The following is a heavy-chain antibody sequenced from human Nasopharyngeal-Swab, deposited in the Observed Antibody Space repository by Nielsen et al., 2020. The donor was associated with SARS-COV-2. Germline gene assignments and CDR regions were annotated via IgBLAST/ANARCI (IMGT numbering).Heavy chain of an antibody. Sequence: GGSLRLSCAASGFTFNSYGMSWVRQAPGKGLEWVAAISGSGDISGSGGSTYYADSVKGRFTISRDNSKNTLSLQMNSLRAEDTAVYYCAKDLRGPYFFWGQGTLVTVSS. V-gene: IGHV3-23*01. CDR3: AKDLRGPYFF. CDR2: ISGSGDISGSGGST. CDR1: GFTFNSYG. D-gene: IGHD2/OR15-2a*01. J-gene: IGHJ4*02.